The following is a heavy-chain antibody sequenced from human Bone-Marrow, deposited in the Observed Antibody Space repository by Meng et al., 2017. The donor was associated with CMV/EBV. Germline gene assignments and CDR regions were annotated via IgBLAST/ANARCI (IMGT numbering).Heavy chain of an antibody. CDR3: ARAVRQPGDYYYGMDV. Sequence: GESLKISCAASGFTFSTSWMSWVRQAPGKGLEWVANINQGGGGAVYVGSVQGRFTISVDNANNFLYLQMDGLRVEDTAVYYCARAVRQPGDYYYGMDVWGQGTTVTVSS. D-gene: IGHD7-27*01. V-gene: IGHV3-7*04. CDR2: INQGGGGA. CDR1: GFTFSTSW. J-gene: IGHJ6*02.